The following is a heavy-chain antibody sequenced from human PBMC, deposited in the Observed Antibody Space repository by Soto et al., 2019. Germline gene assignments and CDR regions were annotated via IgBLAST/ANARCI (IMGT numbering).Heavy chain of an antibody. CDR3: ASSKLGSSGFDY. Sequence: EVQLVESGGGLVKPGGSLRLSCAASGFTFSSYSMNWVRQAPGKGLEWVSSISSSSSYIYYADSVKGRFTISRDNAKNSLYLQMNSLRDEDTAVYSCASSKLGSSGFDYWGQGTLVTVS. V-gene: IGHV3-21*01. CDR2: ISSSSSYI. CDR1: GFTFSSYS. J-gene: IGHJ4*02. D-gene: IGHD3-22*01.